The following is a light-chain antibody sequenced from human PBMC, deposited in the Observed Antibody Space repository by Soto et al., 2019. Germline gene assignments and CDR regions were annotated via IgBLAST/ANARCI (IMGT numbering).Light chain of an antibody. CDR2: KDS. CDR1: ALPKQY. V-gene: IGLV3-25*03. J-gene: IGLJ2*01. Sequence: SYELTQPPSVSVSPGQTARITCSGDALPKQYAYWYQQKPGQAPVLVIYKDSERPSGIPERFSGSSSGTTVTLTISGVQAEDEADYYCQSADSSGTDQGYVVFGGGTKLTVL. CDR3: QSADSSGTDQGYVV.